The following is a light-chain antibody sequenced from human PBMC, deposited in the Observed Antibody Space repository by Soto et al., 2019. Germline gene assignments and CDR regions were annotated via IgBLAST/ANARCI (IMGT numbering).Light chain of an antibody. CDR2: GAS. J-gene: IGKJ3*01. V-gene: IGKV3-20*01. CDR3: QQYGRS. CDR1: QSVTSTF. Sequence: EIVLTQSPAIVSLSPGERATLSCRASQSVTSTFFTWYQQKPGQAPRLFIYGASNSATGIPDRFSGSGSGTDFTVTISRLEPEDIAVYYCQQYGRSFGPGTKVDLK.